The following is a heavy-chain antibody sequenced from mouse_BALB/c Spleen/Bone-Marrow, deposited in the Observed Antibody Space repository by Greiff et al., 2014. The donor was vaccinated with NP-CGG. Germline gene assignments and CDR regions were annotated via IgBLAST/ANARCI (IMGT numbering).Heavy chain of an antibody. CDR1: GYSITSDYA. CDR3: ARGTLY. J-gene: IGHJ2*01. Sequence: VQLKQSGPGLVKPSQSLSLTCTVTGYSITSDYAWNWIRQFPGNKLEWMGYISYSGSTSYNPSLKSRISITRDTSKNQFFLQLNSVTTEDTATYYCARGTLYWGQGTTLTVSS. CDR2: ISYSGST. V-gene: IGHV3-2*02.